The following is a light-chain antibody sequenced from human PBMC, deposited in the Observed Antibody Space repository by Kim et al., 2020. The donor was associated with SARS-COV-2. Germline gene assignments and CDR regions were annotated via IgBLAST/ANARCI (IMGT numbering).Light chain of an antibody. V-gene: IGKV3-20*01. J-gene: IGKJ1*01. CDR2: AAS. CDR1: QSVRSIY. CDR3: QQYTSSSWT. Sequence: SPGGRAPPSCGASQSVRSIYLAWYQQKPGQAPRLLIYAASSRATGIPDRFSGSGSGTDFTLTISRLEPEDFAVYYCQQYTSSSWTFGQGTKVDIK.